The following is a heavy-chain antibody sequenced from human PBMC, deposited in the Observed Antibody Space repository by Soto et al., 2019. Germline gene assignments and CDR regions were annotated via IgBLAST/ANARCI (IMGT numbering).Heavy chain of an antibody. CDR1: GGSISSSTYY. D-gene: IGHD6-13*01. V-gene: IGHV4-39*01. CDR3: ARHSSGSSSCWLPV. CDR2: IYYSGRT. Sequence: PSETLSLTCTVSGGSISSSTYYWGWIRQPPGKGLEWTASIYYSGRTHYNPSLESRVTISVDTSKNQFSLRLSSVTAADTAVYYCARHSSGSSSCWLPVWGQGTMVTVSS. J-gene: IGHJ3*01.